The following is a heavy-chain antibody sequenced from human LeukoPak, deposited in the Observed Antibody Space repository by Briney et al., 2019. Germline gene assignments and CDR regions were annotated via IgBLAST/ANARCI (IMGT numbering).Heavy chain of an antibody. CDR3: ARDNWGPDY. CDR2: ISSSSSAI. D-gene: IGHD7-27*01. CDR1: GFTFSTYA. J-gene: IGHJ4*02. V-gene: IGHV3-48*04. Sequence: PGGSLRLSCAASGFTFSTYAMKWVRQAPGKGLEWVSYISSSSSAIYYADSVRGRFTISRDNAKNSLYLQMNSLRAEDTAVYYCARDNWGPDYWGQGTLVTVSS.